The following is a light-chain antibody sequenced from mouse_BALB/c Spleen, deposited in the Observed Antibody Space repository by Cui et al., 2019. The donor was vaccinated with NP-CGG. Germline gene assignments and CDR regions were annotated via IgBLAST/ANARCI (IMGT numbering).Light chain of an antibody. CDR3: ALWYSNHWV. CDR2: GTN. J-gene: IGLJ1*01. V-gene: IGLV1*01. Sequence: QAVFTPGSAPTTSPGETVTLTCRSNTGAVTTSNYANWVQEKPDHLFTGLIGGTNNRAPGVPARFSGSLIGDKAALTITGAQTEDEAIYFCALWYSNHWVFGGGTKLTVL. CDR1: TGAVTTSNY.